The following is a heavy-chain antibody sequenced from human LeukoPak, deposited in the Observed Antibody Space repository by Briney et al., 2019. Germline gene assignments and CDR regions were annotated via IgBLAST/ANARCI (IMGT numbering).Heavy chain of an antibody. D-gene: IGHD6-6*01. J-gene: IGHJ6*03. V-gene: IGHV1-69*05. CDR2: IIPIFGTA. CDR3: ARGLLSSSPNYYYYMDV. Sequence: ASVKVSCKASGYTFTSYGISWVRQAPGQGLEWMGGIIPIFGTANYAQKFQGRVTITTDESTSTAYMELSSLRSEDTAVYYCARGLLSSSPNYYYYMDVWGKGTTVTVSS. CDR1: GYTFTSYG.